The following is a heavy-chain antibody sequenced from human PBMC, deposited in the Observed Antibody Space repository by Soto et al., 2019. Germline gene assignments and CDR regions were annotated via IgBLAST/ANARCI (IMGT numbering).Heavy chain of an antibody. V-gene: IGHV4-34*02. CDR2: INDGGIT. CDR3: APTPRLLVP. CDR1: GGSFTGYF. J-gene: IGHJ1*01. D-gene: IGHD2-8*02. Sequence: QAQIQQSGARLLKPSETLSLTCSVSGGSFTGYFYSWIRLSPGRGLEWIGEINDGGITKYSPSLKSRATMSADKAKKQFSLRLTSVTAAVTGVYYCAPTPRLLVPWGQGTPVVVSS.